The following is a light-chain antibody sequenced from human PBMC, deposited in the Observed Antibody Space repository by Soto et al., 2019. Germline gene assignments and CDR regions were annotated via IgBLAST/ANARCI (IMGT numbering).Light chain of an antibody. CDR3: QQSYTTPRT. J-gene: IGKJ4*01. V-gene: IGKV1-39*01. CDR2: DAS. CDR1: QTSKKF. Sequence: DIQMTQSPSSLSASVGDRVTITCRASQTSKKFLNWYQQRPGRAPTLLVYDASSLQTGVPSRFSGSGSGTDFTLTISSLLPEDLATYYCQQSYTTPRTFGGGTKVEIK.